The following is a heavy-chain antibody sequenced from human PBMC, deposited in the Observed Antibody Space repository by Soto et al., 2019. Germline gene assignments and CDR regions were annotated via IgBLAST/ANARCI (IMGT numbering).Heavy chain of an antibody. D-gene: IGHD6-13*01. CDR2: ILPFFGTA. CDR3: ASGPVYAGNFYAFDV. J-gene: IGHJ3*01. V-gene: IGHV1-69*13. CDR1: GGTFRTES. Sequence: QVHLVQSGAEVKKPGSSVKVSCKYFGGTFRTESINWVRQAPGQGLEWMGGILPFFGTADYAPRCQGRVTITEYGATTRDNLQLTRLTSHDTPVYFCASGPVYAGNFYAFDVWGQGTMVTVSS.